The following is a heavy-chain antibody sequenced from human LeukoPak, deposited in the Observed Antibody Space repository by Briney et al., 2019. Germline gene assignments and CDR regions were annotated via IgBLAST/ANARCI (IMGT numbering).Heavy chain of an antibody. V-gene: IGHV3-7*03. J-gene: IGHJ4*02. CDR1: GSTFGNYY. CDR2: IKHDGAWK. D-gene: IGHD6-19*01. CDR3: AREGRSSGSLGDY. Sequence: PGGSLRLSCAASGSTFGNYYMSWVRQAPGKGLEWVANIKHDGAWKFYADSVKGRFTVSRDNAEKLVYLHMTSLRAEDTAMYFCAREGRSSGSLGDYWGQGILVTVSS.